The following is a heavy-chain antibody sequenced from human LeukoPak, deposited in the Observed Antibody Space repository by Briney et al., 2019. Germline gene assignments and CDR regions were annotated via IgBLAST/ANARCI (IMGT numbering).Heavy chain of an antibody. J-gene: IGHJ4*02. D-gene: IGHD5-24*01. Sequence: PSETLSLTCTVSGGSINSSSYYWGWIRQPPGKGLEWIGSIFYSGNTYDNPSLKSRVTISVDTSKNQFSLKLNSVTAADTAVYYCARHRSKWLQSSFDYWGQGTLVTVSS. V-gene: IGHV4-39*01. CDR2: IFYSGNT. CDR3: ARHRSKWLQSSFDY. CDR1: GGSINSSSYY.